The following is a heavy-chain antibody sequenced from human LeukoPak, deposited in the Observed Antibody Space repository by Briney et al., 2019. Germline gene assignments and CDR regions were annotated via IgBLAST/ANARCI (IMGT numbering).Heavy chain of an antibody. D-gene: IGHD3-10*01. J-gene: IGHJ4*02. CDR3: ARGGYSMVRGVFDY. CDR1: GGSISSSSYY. Sequence: PSETLSLTCTVPGGSISSSSYYWGWIRQPPGKGLEWIGSIYYSGSTYYNPSLKSRVTISVDTSKNQFSLKLSSVTAADTAVYYCARGGYSMVRGVFDYWGQGTLVTVSS. V-gene: IGHV4-39*07. CDR2: IYYSGST.